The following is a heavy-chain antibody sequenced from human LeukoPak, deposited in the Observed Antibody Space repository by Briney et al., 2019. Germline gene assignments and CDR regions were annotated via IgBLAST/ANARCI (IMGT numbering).Heavy chain of an antibody. CDR1: GGSISSDSYY. Sequence: SQTLSLTCTVSGGSISSDSYYWSWIRQPGGKGLEWVGRIYSSGSTDYNPSLLSRVTISVDTSKNQFSLQVSSVTAADTAVYYCARGDKVTCYFDLWGRGTVVTVSS. CDR3: ARGDKVTCYFDL. J-gene: IGHJ2*01. D-gene: IGHD2-21*01. V-gene: IGHV4-61*02. CDR2: IYSSGST.